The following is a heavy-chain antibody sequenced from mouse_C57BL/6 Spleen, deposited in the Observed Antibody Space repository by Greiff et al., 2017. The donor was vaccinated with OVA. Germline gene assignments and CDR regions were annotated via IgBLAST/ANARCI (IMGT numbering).Heavy chain of an antibody. CDR3: AIDSRYYFDY. D-gene: IGHD3-2*01. J-gene: IGHJ2*01. Sequence: QVQLQQPGAELVMPGASVKLSCKASGYTFTSYWMHWVKQRPGQGLEWIGEIDPSDSYTNYNQKFKGKSTLTVDKSSSTAYMQLSSLTSEDSAVYYCAIDSRYYFDYWGQGTTLTVSS. CDR1: GYTFTSYW. CDR2: IDPSDSYT. V-gene: IGHV1-69*01.